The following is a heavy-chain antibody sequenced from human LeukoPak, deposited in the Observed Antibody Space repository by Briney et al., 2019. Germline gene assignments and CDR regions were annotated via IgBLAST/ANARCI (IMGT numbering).Heavy chain of an antibody. CDR2: IYYSGST. V-gene: IGHV4-39*01. J-gene: IGHJ4*02. D-gene: IGHD3-10*01. Sequence: PSETLSLTCTVSGGSISSSSYYWGWIRQPPGKGLEWIGSIYYSGSTYYNPSLKSRVTISVDTSKNQFSLKLSSVTAADTAVYYCARQAIGFGEFHFDYWGQGTLVTVSS. CDR1: GGSISSSSYY. CDR3: ARQAIGFGEFHFDY.